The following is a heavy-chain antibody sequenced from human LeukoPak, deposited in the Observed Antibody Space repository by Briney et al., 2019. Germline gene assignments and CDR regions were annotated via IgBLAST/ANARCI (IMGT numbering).Heavy chain of an antibody. CDR3: ARMRDSSGYYPDY. V-gene: IGHV4-59*01. CDR1: GGSISSYY. CDR2: IYYSGST. J-gene: IGHJ4*02. D-gene: IGHD3-22*01. Sequence: SETLSLTCTVSGGSISSYYWSWIRQPPGKGLEWIGYIYYSGSTNYNPSLKSLVTISVDTYKNQFSLKLSSVTAADTAVYYCARMRDSSGYYPDYWGQGTLVTVSS.